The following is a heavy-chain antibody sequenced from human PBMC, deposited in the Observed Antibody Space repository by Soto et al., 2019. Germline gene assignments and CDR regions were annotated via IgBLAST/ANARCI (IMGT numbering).Heavy chain of an antibody. Sequence: ASVKVSCKATGYTFTSADINWVRQAPGQGLEWMGWMNPKSGNTGYAQEFQGRVTMTSRTSTSSAYMELSGLKSEDTATYYCARGLNVLGLAPGYRLYYGKEMLGKRSTVTLSS. V-gene: IGHV1-8*01. CDR2: MNPKSGNT. CDR1: GYTFTSAD. CDR3: ARGLNVLGLAPGYRLYYGKEM. D-gene: IGHD2-8*02. J-gene: IGHJ6*04.